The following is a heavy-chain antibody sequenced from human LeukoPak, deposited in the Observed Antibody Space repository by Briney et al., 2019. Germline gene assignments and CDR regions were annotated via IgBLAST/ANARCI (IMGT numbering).Heavy chain of an antibody. D-gene: IGHD2-21*01. CDR3: AKDSWSGNGIYDPFDI. CDR1: GFTFYNHA. CDR2: DGGGDNK. Sequence: GGSLRLSCAASGFTFYNHAMNWVRQAPGKGLEWVSTDGGGDNKFYTNSVKGRFTISRDDSKSTLFLQMNSLRPEDTAIYYCAKDSWSGNGIYDPFDIWGQGTMVAVSS. J-gene: IGHJ3*02. V-gene: IGHV3-23*01.